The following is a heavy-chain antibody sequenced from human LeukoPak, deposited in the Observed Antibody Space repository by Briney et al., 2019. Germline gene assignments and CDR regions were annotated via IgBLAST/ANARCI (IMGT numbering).Heavy chain of an antibody. CDR3: ARLVVSSWYHEVLLGRDY. CDR2: IYYSGST. V-gene: IGHV4-39*01. CDR1: GGSISSSSYY. Sequence: SETLSLTCTVSGGSISSSSYYWGWIRQSPGKGLEWIANIYYSGSTYYNPSLKGRVTISVDTSKNQFSLKLSSVTAADTAVYYCARLVVSSWYHEVLLGRDYWGQGTLVTVSS. D-gene: IGHD6-13*01. J-gene: IGHJ4*02.